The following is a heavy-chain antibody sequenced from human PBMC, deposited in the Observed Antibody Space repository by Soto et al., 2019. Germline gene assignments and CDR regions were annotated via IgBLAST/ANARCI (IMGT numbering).Heavy chain of an antibody. D-gene: IGHD1-1*01. CDR1: GAYLSSSF. CDR3: ARVRGTAGKRYFDY. CDR2: TYYSGST. J-gene: IGHJ4*02. Sequence: SETLSLTCTVSGAYLSSSFWSWIRQPPGKGLQWIGYTYYSGSTTYNPSLKSRVTISVDSSKNQFSLKLDSVTPADTAVYYCARVRGTAGKRYFDYWGPGTPVTVS. V-gene: IGHV4-59*01.